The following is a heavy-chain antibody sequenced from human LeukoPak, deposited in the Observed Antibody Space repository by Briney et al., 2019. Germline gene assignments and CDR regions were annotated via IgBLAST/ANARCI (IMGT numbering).Heavy chain of an antibody. Sequence: KSSETLSLTCTVSGDSISSSSYCWVWLRQPPGKGLEWIATIHYTGSTYYNPSLKSRVTISVDTSKNQFSLKLSSVTAADTAVYYCARARWLHEQDAFDIWGQGTMVTVSS. D-gene: IGHD5-24*01. CDR2: IHYTGST. V-gene: IGHV4-39*07. J-gene: IGHJ3*02. CDR1: GDSISSSSYC. CDR3: ARARWLHEQDAFDI.